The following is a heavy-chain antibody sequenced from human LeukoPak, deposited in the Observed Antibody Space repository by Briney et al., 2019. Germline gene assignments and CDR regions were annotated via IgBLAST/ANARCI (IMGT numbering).Heavy chain of an antibody. CDR1: GFTVSSNY. V-gene: IGHV3-53*01. D-gene: IGHD1-1*01. CDR3: ARGDRGTGQHFDY. Sequence: GGSLRLSCAVSGFTVSSNYLSWVRQAPGKGLEWVSIIYTGGSTYYADSVKGRFTISRDNSKNTLYLQMNSLEAEDAAVYYCARGDRGTGQHFDYWGQGTLVTVS. J-gene: IGHJ4*02. CDR2: IYTGGST.